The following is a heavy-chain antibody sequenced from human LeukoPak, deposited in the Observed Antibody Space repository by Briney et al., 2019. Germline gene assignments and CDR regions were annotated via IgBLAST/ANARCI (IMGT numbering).Heavy chain of an antibody. Sequence: SETLSLTCTVSGGSISSYYWSWIRQPPGKGLEWIGYIYYSGSTNYNPSLKSRVTMSVDTSKNQFSLKLSSVTAADTAVYYCARGRDGYNELDYWGRGTLVTVSS. CDR1: GGSISSYY. CDR2: IYYSGST. CDR3: ARGRDGYNELDY. D-gene: IGHD5-24*01. J-gene: IGHJ4*02. V-gene: IGHV4-59*01.